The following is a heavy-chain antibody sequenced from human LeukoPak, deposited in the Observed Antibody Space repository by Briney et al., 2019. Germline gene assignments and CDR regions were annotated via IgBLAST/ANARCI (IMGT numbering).Heavy chain of an antibody. CDR1: ESTFSSYA. Sequence: GGSLRLSCAASESTFSSYAMSWVCQAPGKGLEWVSAISGSGGSSSYYAESVKGRFTISRDNAKNSLYLQMNSLRAEDTAVYYCARELTTVTSGWFAPWGQGTLVTASS. J-gene: IGHJ5*02. CDR3: ARELTTVTSGWFAP. D-gene: IGHD4-17*01. V-gene: IGHV3-23*01. CDR2: ISGSGGSSS.